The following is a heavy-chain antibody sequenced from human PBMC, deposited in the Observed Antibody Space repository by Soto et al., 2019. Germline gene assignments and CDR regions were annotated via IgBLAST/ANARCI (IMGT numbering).Heavy chain of an antibody. CDR1: GFTFSSYG. D-gene: IGHD2-8*01. Sequence: GGSLRLSCAASGFTFSSYGMHWVRQAPGKGLEWVAVISYDGSNKYYADSVKGRFTISRDNSKNTLYLQMNSLRAEDTAVYYCAKGEYCTNGVCFSPLYYYYYYMDVWGKGTTVTVSS. CDR2: ISYDGSNK. J-gene: IGHJ6*03. CDR3: AKGEYCTNGVCFSPLYYYYYYMDV. V-gene: IGHV3-30*18.